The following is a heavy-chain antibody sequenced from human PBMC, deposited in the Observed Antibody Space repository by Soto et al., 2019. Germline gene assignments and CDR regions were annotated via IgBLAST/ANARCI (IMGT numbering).Heavy chain of an antibody. CDR1: GFTFSNFA. V-gene: IGHV3-23*01. J-gene: IGHJ4*02. Sequence: GGSLRLSCAASGFTFSNFAMSWVRHVPGKGLEWVSEISGSTGSTYYADSVKGRFIISRDNSKNTLHLQMNSLRAEDTAVYYCAKRSYGGYCYWWDFDYWSQGTLVTVSS. CDR2: ISGSTGST. CDR3: AKRSYGGYCYWWDFDY. D-gene: IGHD2-21*02.